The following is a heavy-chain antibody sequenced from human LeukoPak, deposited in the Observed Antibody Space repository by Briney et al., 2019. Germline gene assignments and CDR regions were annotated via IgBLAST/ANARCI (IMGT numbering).Heavy chain of an antibody. CDR2: IYSGGST. D-gene: IGHD6-13*01. Sequence: GGSLRLSCAASGFTVSSNYMSWVRQAPGKGLEWVSVIYSGGSTYYADSVKGRFTISRDNSKNTLYLQMNSLRAEDTAVYYCARVLVRQQLDYGMDVWGQGTTVTVSS. CDR3: ARVLVRQQLDYGMDV. V-gene: IGHV3-53*01. CDR1: GFTVSSNY. J-gene: IGHJ6*02.